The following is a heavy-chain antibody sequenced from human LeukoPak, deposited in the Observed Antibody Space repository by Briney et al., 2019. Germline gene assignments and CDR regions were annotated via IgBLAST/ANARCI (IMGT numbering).Heavy chain of an antibody. D-gene: IGHD3-10*01. CDR3: LDLGSTHLFDV. J-gene: IGHJ3*01. V-gene: IGHV3-15*07. CDR2: IKSKSDGGTI. Sequence: GGSLRLSCAASGFTFPNAWMDWVRQAPGKGLEWVGRIKSKSDGGTIEYAAPVKGRFTISRDDSENTLYLQMDSLKTEDTAVYYCLDLGSTHLFDVWGQGTMVTASS. CDR1: GFTFPNAW.